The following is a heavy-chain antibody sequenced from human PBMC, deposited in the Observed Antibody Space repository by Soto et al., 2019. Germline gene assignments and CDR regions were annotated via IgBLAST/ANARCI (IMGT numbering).Heavy chain of an antibody. CDR2: ISGSGGST. CDR3: ASYCSGGSCYVNRLRIYAFDI. CDR1: GFTFSSYA. D-gene: IGHD2-15*01. J-gene: IGHJ3*02. Sequence: EVQLLESGGGLVQPGGSLRLSCAASGFTFSSYAMSWVRQAPGKGLEWVSAISGSGGSTYYADSVKGRFTISRDNSKNTLYLQMNSLRAEDTAVYYCASYCSGGSCYVNRLRIYAFDIWGQGTMVTVSS. V-gene: IGHV3-23*01.